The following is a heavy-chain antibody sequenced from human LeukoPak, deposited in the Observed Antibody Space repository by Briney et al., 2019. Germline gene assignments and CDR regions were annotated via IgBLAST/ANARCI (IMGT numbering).Heavy chain of an antibody. J-gene: IGHJ3*02. CDR1: GFTFSSYS. Sequence: GGSLRLTCAASGFTFSSYSMNWVRQAPGKGLEWVSHISSSSSTIYYADSVKGRFTISRDNAKNSLYLQMNSLRDEDTAVYYCARDRGYGDYVGAFDIWGQGTMVTVSS. V-gene: IGHV3-48*02. CDR2: ISSSSSTI. CDR3: ARDRGYGDYVGAFDI. D-gene: IGHD4-17*01.